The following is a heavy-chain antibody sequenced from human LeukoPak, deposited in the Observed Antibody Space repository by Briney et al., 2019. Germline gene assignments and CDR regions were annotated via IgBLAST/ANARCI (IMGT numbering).Heavy chain of an antibody. CDR2: IYYSGST. J-gene: IGHJ5*02. D-gene: IGHD3-22*01. Sequence: SETLSLTCTVSGASISSCYWSWIRQPPGKGLEWIGYIYYSGSTNYNPSLKSRVTISVDTSKNQFSLRLSSVTAADTAVYYCARHRYYYDSSGYYYQPWGQGTLVTVSS. CDR1: GASISSCY. CDR3: ARHRYYYDSSGYYYQP. V-gene: IGHV4-59*01.